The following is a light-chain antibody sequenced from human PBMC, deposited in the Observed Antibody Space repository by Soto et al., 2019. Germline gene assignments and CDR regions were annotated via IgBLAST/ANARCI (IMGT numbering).Light chain of an antibody. CDR1: SSDVGGYNY. Sequence: QSALTQPRSVSGSPGQLVTISCTGTSSDVGGYNYVSWYQQYPGKAPKLMTYDVSKRPSGIPDRFSGSKSGNTASLTISGLQAEDEADYYCCSYAGSYTWVFGGGTKLTVL. V-gene: IGLV2-11*01. CDR3: CSYAGSYTWV. CDR2: DVS. J-gene: IGLJ3*02.